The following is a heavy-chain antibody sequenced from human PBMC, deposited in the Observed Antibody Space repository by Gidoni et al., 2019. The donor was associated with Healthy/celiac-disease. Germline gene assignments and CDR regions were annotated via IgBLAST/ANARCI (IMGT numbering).Heavy chain of an antibody. Sequence: QVQLVESGGGVVQPGRSLRLACAASGFTFSRYGMPWVRQAPGKGLEWVAVISDDGSNKYYADSVKGRFTISRDNSKTTLYLQMNSLRAEDTAVYYCAKGINIVVVPAAIGPWFDPWGQGTLVTVSS. J-gene: IGHJ5*02. D-gene: IGHD2-2*01. V-gene: IGHV3-30*18. CDR2: ISDDGSNK. CDR3: AKGINIVVVPAAIGPWFDP. CDR1: GFTFSRYG.